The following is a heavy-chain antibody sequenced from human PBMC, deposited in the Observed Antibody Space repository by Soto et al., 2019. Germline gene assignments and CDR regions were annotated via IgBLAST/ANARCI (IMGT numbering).Heavy chain of an antibody. Sequence: SGSLRLSCAPSGLTFVSYSMKSFRQAPGKVLEWVSYISSSSSTIYYADSVKGRFTISRDNAKNSLYLQMNSLRAEDTAVYYCAFGEESRYYYYGMDVWGQGT. J-gene: IGHJ6*02. D-gene: IGHD3-10*01. CDR3: AFGEESRYYYYGMDV. V-gene: IGHV3-48*01. CDR1: GLTFVSYS. CDR2: ISSSSSTI.